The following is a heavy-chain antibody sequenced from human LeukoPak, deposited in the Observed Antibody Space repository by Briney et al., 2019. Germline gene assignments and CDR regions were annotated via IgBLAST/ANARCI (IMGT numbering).Heavy chain of an antibody. V-gene: IGHV4-39*07. CDR2: IYFSGNT. D-gene: IGHD1-14*01. CDR1: GASIINSAYY. J-gene: IGHJ5*02. Sequence: SETLSLTCTVSGASIINSAYYWAWIRQPPGKGLEWIATIYFSGNTYYSPSLKSRVTISVDPSKTQFSLRLTSVTAADTALYYCARGWTTHRFDPWGPGTLVSVSS. CDR3: ARGWTTHRFDP.